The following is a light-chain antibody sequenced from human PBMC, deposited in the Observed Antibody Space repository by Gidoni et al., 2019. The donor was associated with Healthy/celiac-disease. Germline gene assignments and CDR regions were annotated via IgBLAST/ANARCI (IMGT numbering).Light chain of an antibody. CDR1: QSVSIY. CDR3: QQRSNWPGA. V-gene: IGKV3-11*01. CDR2: DAS. Sequence: EIVLTQSPATLSLSPGERATLSCRASQSVSIYLAWYQQKPGQAPRLLIYDASNRATDIPARFSGSGSGTDFTLTISSLEPEDFAVYYCQQRSNWPGAFGGGTKVEIK. J-gene: IGKJ4*01.